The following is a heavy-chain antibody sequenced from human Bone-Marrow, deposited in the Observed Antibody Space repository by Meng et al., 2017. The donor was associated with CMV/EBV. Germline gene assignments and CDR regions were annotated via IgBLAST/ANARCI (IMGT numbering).Heavy chain of an antibody. D-gene: IGHD3-3*01. CDR3: ARVQRFLEWSASHYFFDY. CDR2: IYSGGST. V-gene: IGHV3-53*01. CDR1: GFTVSSNY. J-gene: IGHJ4*02. Sequence: GESLKISCAASGFTVSSNYMSWVRQAPGKGLEWVSVIYSGGSTYYADSVKGRFTISRDNSKNTLYLQMNSLRAEDTAVYYCARVQRFLEWSASHYFFDYWGKGTRVTVSS.